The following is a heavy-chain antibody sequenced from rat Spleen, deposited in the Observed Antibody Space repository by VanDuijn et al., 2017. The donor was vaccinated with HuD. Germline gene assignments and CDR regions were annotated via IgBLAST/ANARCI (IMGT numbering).Heavy chain of an antibody. CDR1: GFTFSNYG. V-gene: IGHV5-29*01. Sequence: EVQLVESDGGLVQPGRSLKLSCAASGFTFSNYGMAWVRQAPTKGLEWVATISYDGSSTYYRDSVKGRFTISRDNAKSTLYLQMDSLRSEDTATYYCASGLYNWFTYWGQGTLVTVSS. CDR2: ISYDGSST. CDR3: ASGLYNWFTY. J-gene: IGHJ3*01.